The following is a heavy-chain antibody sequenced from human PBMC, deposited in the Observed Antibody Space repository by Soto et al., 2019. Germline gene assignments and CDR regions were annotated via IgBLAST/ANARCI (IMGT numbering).Heavy chain of an antibody. D-gene: IGHD6-19*01. Sequence: GGSLRLSCAASGFTFSSYWMSWVRQAPGKGLEWVANIKQVGSETYYVDSLKGRFSISRDNAKNSRYLQMNSLRAEDTAVYYCASGRYTNGWYPDYFDYWGQGTPVTVSS. CDR1: GFTFSSYW. V-gene: IGHV3-7*03. CDR3: ASGRYTNGWYPDYFDY. CDR2: IKQVGSET. J-gene: IGHJ4*02.